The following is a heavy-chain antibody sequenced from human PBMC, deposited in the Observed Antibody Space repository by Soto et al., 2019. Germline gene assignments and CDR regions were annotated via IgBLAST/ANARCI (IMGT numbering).Heavy chain of an antibody. J-gene: IGHJ3*02. CDR1: GFSFSSYG. CDR2: ISYDGSNK. CDR3: AKGLLYGDTIPDAFDI. D-gene: IGHD4-17*01. V-gene: IGHV3-30*18. Sequence: GGSLRLSCAASGFSFSSYGLHWVRQAPGEGLEWVALISYDGSNKYYADSVKGRFTISRDNSKNTLYLQMNSLRAEDTAVYSCAKGLLYGDTIPDAFDIWGQGTMVTVSS.